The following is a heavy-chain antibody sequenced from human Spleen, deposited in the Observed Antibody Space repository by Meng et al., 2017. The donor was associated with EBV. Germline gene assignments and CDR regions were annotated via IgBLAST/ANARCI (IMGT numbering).Heavy chain of an antibody. CDR2: IHHSGGT. J-gene: IGHJ4*02. CDR1: RGFITSGDW. Sequence: QVQLREAGPGLGSPGGTLPLTCAVSRGFITSGDWWSWVRQSPGKGLEWIGEIHHSGGTSYNPSLKSRVTISLDMSKDQFSLRLSSVTAADTAVYYCARAGYHRPASEYWGQGTLVTVSS. V-gene: IGHV4-4*02. CDR3: ARAGYHRPASEY. D-gene: IGHD2-15*01.